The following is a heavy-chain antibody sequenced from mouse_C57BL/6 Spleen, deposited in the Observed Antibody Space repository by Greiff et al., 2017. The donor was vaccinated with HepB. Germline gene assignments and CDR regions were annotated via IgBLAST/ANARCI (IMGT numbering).Heavy chain of an antibody. CDR3: ARNYGPYDGRYYAMDY. V-gene: IGHV2-2*01. CDR1: GFSLTSYG. CDR2: IWSGGST. D-gene: IGHD2-3*01. J-gene: IGHJ4*01. Sequence: VQLQESGPGLVQPSQSLSITCTVSGFSLTSYGVHWVRQSPGKGLEWLGVIWSGGSTDYNAAFISRLSISKDNSKSQVFFKMNSLQADDTAIYYCARNYGPYDGRYYAMDYWGQGTSVTVSS.